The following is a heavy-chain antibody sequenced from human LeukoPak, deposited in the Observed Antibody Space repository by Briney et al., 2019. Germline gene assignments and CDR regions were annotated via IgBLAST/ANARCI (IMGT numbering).Heavy chain of an antibody. Sequence: GGSLRLSCAASGFTFSNAWMSWVRQAPGKGLEWVGRIKSKTDGGTTDYAAPVKGRFTISRDDSKNTLYLQMNSLKTEDTAVYYCVRWDCSGGSCNSGSRLFEHWGQGTLVTVSS. CDR3: VRWDCSGGSCNSGSRLFEH. D-gene: IGHD2-15*01. CDR1: GFTFSNAW. V-gene: IGHV3-15*01. CDR2: IKSKTDGGTT. J-gene: IGHJ4*02.